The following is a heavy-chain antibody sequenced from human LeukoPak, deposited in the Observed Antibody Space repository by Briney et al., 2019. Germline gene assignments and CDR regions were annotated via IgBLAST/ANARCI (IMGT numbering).Heavy chain of an antibody. CDR1: GGSISGHY. CDR3: ARLTAPGEFDW. J-gene: IGHJ4*02. CDR2: IYYTGNA. V-gene: IGHV4-59*08. Sequence: SETLSLTCSVSGGSISGHYWGWIHQSPGKGLEMIGYIYYTGNAYYNPSLLKSRVTISLDRSKNQFSLRLTSMTVADTAVYYCARLTAPGEFDWGGQGTLVSVSS. D-gene: IGHD2-21*02.